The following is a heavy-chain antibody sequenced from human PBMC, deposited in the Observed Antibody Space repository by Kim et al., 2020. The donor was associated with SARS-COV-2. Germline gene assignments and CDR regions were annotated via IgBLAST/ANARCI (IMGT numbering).Heavy chain of an antibody. CDR2: SRNKAKSYST. D-gene: IGHD2-8*01. Sequence: GGSLRLSCAASGFIFSDHYIDWVRQAPGKGLEWVVRSRNKAKSYSTDYAASVKGRFTISRDDSKKSVYLQMNSLETEDMAVYYCVRPVISNTKADDAFDIWGQGTMVTVSS. CDR1: GFIFSDHY. J-gene: IGHJ3*02. V-gene: IGHV3-72*01. CDR3: VRPVISNTKADDAFDI.